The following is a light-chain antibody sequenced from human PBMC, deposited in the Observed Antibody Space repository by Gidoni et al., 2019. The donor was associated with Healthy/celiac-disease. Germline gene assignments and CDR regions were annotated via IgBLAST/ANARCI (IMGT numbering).Light chain of an antibody. CDR1: SSAVVGYNY. CDR3: SSYTRSSTFVV. Sequence: QSARTQPASGSGSPGQPITISCPGTSSAVVGYNYVSWYQQHPGKPPNLLIYAVSNRPSGVSNRFSGSTSGNTASLTISGLHAEDEADYYCSSYTRSSTFVVFGGGTKLTVL. V-gene: IGLV2-14*01. CDR2: AVS. J-gene: IGLJ2*01.